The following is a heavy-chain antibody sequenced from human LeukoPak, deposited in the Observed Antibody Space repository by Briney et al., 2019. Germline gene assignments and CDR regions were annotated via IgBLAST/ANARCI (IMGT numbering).Heavy chain of an antibody. CDR3: ARSRSVYTPPLAS. D-gene: IGHD3-22*01. CDR1: GGSISSGGYY. CDR2: IYYSGST. Sequence: PSQTLSLTCTVSGGSISSGGYYWSWIRQHPGKGLEWIGYIYYSGSTYYNPSLKSRVTISVDTSKNQFSLKLSSVTAADTAVYYGARSRSVYTPPLASWAREPRATVPS. J-gene: IGHJ4*02. V-gene: IGHV4-31*03.